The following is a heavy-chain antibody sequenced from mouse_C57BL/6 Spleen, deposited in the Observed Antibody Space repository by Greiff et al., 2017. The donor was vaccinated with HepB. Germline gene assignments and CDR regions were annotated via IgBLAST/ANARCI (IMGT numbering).Heavy chain of an antibody. V-gene: IGHV14-4*01. D-gene: IGHD3-3*01. CDR2: IDPENGDT. J-gene: IGHJ3*01. CDR3: TTTPAGDGFAY. Sequence: EVQLQQSGAELVRPGASVKLSCTASGFNIKDDYMHWVKQRPEQGLEWIGWIDPENGDTDYASKFQGKATITAGTSANTAYLQLSRLTSEDAAVYYCTTTPAGDGFAYWGQGTLVTVSA. CDR1: GFNIKDDY.